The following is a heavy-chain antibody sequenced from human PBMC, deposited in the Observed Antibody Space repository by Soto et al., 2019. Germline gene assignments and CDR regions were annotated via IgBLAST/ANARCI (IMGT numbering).Heavy chain of an antibody. J-gene: IGHJ5*02. CDR1: GFTFSIYD. D-gene: IGHD1-7*01. Sequence: GGSLRLSCAASGFTFSIYDIHWVRQATGKGLEWVSGIESAGATYYSDSVKGRFTISRDNAKNTLYLQMNSLRAEVTAVYYCARVDWNYGHWFDPWGQGTLVTVSS. CDR2: IESAGAT. CDR3: ARVDWNYGHWFDP. V-gene: IGHV3-13*01.